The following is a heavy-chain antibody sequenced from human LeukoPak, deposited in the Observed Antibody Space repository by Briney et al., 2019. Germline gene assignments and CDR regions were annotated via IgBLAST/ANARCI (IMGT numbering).Heavy chain of an antibody. CDR1: GFTFSSYS. CDR3: ARGKSNMITFGGVTIIFDY. Sequence: GGSLRLSCAASGFTFSSYSMNWVLQAPGKGLEWVSSISSSSSYIYYADSVKGRFTISRDNAKNSLYLQMNSLRAEDTAVYYCARGKSNMITFGGVTIIFDYWGQGTLVTVSS. CDR2: ISSSSSYI. J-gene: IGHJ4*02. D-gene: IGHD3-16*01. V-gene: IGHV3-21*01.